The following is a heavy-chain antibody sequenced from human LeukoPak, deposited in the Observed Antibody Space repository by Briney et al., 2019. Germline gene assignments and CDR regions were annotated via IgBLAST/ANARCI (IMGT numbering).Heavy chain of an antibody. V-gene: IGHV4-39*07. J-gene: IGHJ5*02. CDR2: IYYSGRT. D-gene: IGHD6-13*01. CDR3: ARDSPSSSSAYNWFDP. CDR1: GGSISSSSYY. Sequence: PSETLSLTCAVSGGSISSSSYYWGWIRQPPGEGLEWIGRIYYSGRTYYNPSLKSRVTISVDTSRNQFSLKLSSVTAADTAVYYCARDSPSSSSAYNWFDPWGQGTLVTVSS.